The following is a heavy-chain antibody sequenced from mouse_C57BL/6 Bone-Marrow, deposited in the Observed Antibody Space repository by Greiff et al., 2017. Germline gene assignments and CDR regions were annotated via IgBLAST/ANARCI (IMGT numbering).Heavy chain of an antibody. D-gene: IGHD2-1*01. CDR3: ARGSTGAVFDC. Sequence: QVQLQQPGAELVKPGASVKLSCKASGYTFTSYWMQWVKQRPGQGLEWIGEIDPSDSYTNYNQKFKGKATLTVDTSSSTAYMQLSSLPSEDSAVYNCARGSTGAVFDCWGKGTTLTVST. CDR1: GYTFTSYW. J-gene: IGHJ2*01. CDR2: IDPSDSYT. V-gene: IGHV1-50*01.